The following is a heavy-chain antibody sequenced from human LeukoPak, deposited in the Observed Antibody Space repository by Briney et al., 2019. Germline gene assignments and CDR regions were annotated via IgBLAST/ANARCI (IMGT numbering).Heavy chain of an antibody. CDR1: GHTFTSYY. D-gene: IGHD6-19*01. CDR2: INPSGGST. CDR3: ARTSRVGSGWPPGY. J-gene: IGHJ4*02. Sequence: ASVKVSCKASGHTFTSYYMHWVRQAPGQGLEWMGIINPSGGSTSYAQKFLGRVTMTRDMSTSTVYMELSSLTSEDTAVYYCARTSRVGSGWPPGYWGQGTRVTVSS. V-gene: IGHV1-46*01.